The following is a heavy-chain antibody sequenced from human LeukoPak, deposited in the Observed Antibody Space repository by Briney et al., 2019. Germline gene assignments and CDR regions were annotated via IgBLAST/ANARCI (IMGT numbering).Heavy chain of an antibody. D-gene: IGHD1-26*01. CDR3: ARGGWEPLDY. J-gene: IGHJ4*02. Sequence: GGSLRLSCAASGFTYSSYWMTWVRQAPGKGLEWVANIKQDGSEKYYVDSVKGRFTISRDNAKNSLYLQMNSLRAEDTAVYHCARGGWEPLDYWGQGILVTVSS. CDR1: GFTYSSYW. V-gene: IGHV3-7*01. CDR2: IKQDGSEK.